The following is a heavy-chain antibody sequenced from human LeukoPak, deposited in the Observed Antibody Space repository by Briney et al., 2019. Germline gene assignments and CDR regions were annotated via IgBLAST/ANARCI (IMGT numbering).Heavy chain of an antibody. D-gene: IGHD2-15*01. CDR3: ASQPVVVAAYFDY. V-gene: IGHV3-21*01. CDR1: GFTFSSYS. J-gene: IGHJ4*02. CDR2: ISSSSSYI. Sequence: GGSLRLSCAASGFTFSSYSMNWVRQAPGKGLEWVSSISSSSSYIYYADSVKGRFTISRDNAKSSLYLQMNSLRAEDTAVYYCASQPVVVAAYFDYWGQGTLVTVSS.